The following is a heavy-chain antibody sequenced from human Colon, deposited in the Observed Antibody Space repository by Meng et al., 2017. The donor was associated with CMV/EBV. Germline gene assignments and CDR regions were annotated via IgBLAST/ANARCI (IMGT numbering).Heavy chain of an antibody. J-gene: IGHJ4*02. Sequence: ASVKVSCKVSPYSISDFSIYWVRDVPGKGFEWMGGFDPEDGEPLYAQNFQGRVTLTEETYKDTAYMELTGLTTDDSAVYYCATERVTGYHYGTLAFWGQGTLVTVSS. CDR3: ATERVTGYHYGTLAF. D-gene: IGHD1-20*01. V-gene: IGHV1-24*01. CDR1: PYSISDFS. CDR2: FDPEDGEP.